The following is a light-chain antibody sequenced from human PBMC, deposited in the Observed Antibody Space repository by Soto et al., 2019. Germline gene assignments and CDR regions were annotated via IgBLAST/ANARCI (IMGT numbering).Light chain of an antibody. V-gene: IGKV1-5*03. CDR1: QSISSW. CDR3: QQYNSYLT. CDR2: KAS. Sequence: DIQMTQSPCTLSASVGDRVTITCRASQSISSWLAWYQQKPGKAPKLLIYKASSLEIGVPSRFSGSGSGTEFTLTISSLQPDDFATYYCQQYNSYLTFGGGTKVEIK. J-gene: IGKJ4*01.